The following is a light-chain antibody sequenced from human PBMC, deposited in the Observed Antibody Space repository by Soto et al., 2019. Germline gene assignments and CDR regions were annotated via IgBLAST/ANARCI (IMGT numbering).Light chain of an antibody. CDR1: QSVSNNY. V-gene: IGKV3D-20*02. CDR2: GAY. CDR3: QQRSNWPIT. J-gene: IGKJ5*01. Sequence: ENVLTQSPGTLCLSPVERATLSCTSSQSVSNNYLAWYQQKPGQDNRLIIYGAYNRATGIKDRFSGSGSGTDFTLTIRRMEPEDFAVYYCQQRSNWPITCGQGTRLAIK.